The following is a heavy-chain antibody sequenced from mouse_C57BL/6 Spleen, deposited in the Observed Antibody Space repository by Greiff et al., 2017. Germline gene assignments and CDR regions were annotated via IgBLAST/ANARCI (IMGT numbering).Heavy chain of an antibody. V-gene: IGHV1-52*01. CDR2: IDPSDSET. J-gene: IGHJ2*01. CDR1: GYTFTSYW. Sequence: QVQLQQPGAELVRPGSSVKLSCKASGYTFTSYWMHWVKQRPIQGLEWIGNIDPSDSETHYNQKFKDKATLTVDKPSSTAYMQLSSLTSEDSAVYYCAIEETAHATVDYWGQGTTLTVSS. D-gene: IGHD3-2*02. CDR3: AIEETAHATVDY.